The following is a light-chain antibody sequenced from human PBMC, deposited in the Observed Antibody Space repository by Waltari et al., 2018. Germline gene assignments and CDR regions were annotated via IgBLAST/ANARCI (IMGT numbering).Light chain of an antibody. CDR3: QQYYSYPT. CDR2: AAS. Sequence: AIRMTQSPSSFSASTGDRVTITWRASQGISSYLAWYHQKPVKAPKLLIYAASTLQSGVPSRFSGSGSGTDFSLTIRCLQSEDFATYDCQQYYSYPTFGPGTKVDIK. CDR1: QGISSY. V-gene: IGKV1-8*01. J-gene: IGKJ3*01.